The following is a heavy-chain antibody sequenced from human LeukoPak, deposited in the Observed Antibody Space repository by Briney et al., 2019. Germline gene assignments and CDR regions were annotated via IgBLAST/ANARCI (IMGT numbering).Heavy chain of an antibody. CDR3: ARFQTPYSYAFIYYCYYYMDV. J-gene: IGHJ6*03. V-gene: IGHV1-8*01. Sequence: ALVKVSCKASGYTFTSYDINWVRQATGQGLEWMGWMNPNSGNTGYAQKFQGRVTMTRNTSISTAYMELSSLRSEDTAVYYCARFQTPYSYAFIYYCYYYMDVWGKGTTVTVSS. CDR1: GYTFTSYD. D-gene: IGHD5-18*01. CDR2: MNPNSGNT.